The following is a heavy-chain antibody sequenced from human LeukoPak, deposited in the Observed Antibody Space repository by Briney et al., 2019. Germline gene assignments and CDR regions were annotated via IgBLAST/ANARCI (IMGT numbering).Heavy chain of an antibody. CDR3: ARRLKLRRYFDPCDAFDI. J-gene: IGHJ3*02. V-gene: IGHV7-4-1*02. CDR2: INTNTGNP. D-gene: IGHD3-9*01. CDR1: GYTFTSYA. Sequence: EASVKVSCKASGYTFTSYAMNWVRQAPGQGLEWMGWINTNTGNPTYAQGFTGRFVFSLDTSVSTAYLQISSLKAEDTAVYYCARRLKLRRYFDPCDAFDIWGQGTMVTVSS.